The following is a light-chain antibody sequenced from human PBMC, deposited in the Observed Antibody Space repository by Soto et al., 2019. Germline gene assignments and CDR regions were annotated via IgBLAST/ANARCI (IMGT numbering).Light chain of an antibody. CDR2: DAS. J-gene: IGKJ1*01. Sequence: DIQMTQSPSTLSASVGDRVTITCRASQSVSTWLAWYQQTPGKAPKLLMYDASTLESGAPARFSGSGSGTEITLTISSLQPEDFATYHCQEYKTWTFGQGTKVDIK. CDR1: QSVSTW. CDR3: QEYKTWT. V-gene: IGKV1-5*01.